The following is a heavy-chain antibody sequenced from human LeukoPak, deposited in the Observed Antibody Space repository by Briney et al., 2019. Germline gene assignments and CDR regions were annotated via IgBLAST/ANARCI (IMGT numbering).Heavy chain of an antibody. V-gene: IGHV3-30*04. Sequence: GGSLRLSCAASGFTFSSYAMHWVRQAPGKGLEWVAVISYDGSNKYYADSVKGRFTISRDNSKNTLYLQMNSLRAKDTAVYYCARDLASSGWYIRPWYYGMDVWGQGTTVTVSS. J-gene: IGHJ6*02. CDR3: ARDLASSGWYIRPWYYGMDV. D-gene: IGHD6-19*01. CDR1: GFTFSSYA. CDR2: ISYDGSNK.